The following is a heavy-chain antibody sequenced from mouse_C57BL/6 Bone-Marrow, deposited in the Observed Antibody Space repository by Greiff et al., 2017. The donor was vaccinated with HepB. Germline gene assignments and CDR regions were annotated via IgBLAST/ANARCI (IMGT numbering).Heavy chain of an antibody. V-gene: IGHV1-62-2*01. Sequence: QVQLQQSGAELVKPGASVKLSCKASGYTFTEYTIHWVKQRSGQGLEWIGWFYPGSGSIKYNEKFKDKATLTADKSSSKVYMELSRLTSEDSAVYFCARHEDENYYGSSLYAMDYWGQGTSVTVSS. CDR1: GYTFTEYT. CDR2: FYPGSGSI. J-gene: IGHJ4*01. D-gene: IGHD1-1*01. CDR3: ARHEDENYYGSSLYAMDY.